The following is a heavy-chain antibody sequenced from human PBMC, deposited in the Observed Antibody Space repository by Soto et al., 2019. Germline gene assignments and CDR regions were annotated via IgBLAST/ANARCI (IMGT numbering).Heavy chain of an antibody. V-gene: IGHV3-23*01. Sequence: EVQLLESGGGLVQPGGSLRLSCAASGFTFSSYAMSWVRQAPGKGLEWVSAISGSGGSTYYADSVKGRFTISRDNSKNTLYLQMNSVRAEDRAVYYCAKDRGVYSVPALGLFDYWGQGTLVTVSS. CDR1: GFTFSSYA. J-gene: IGHJ4*02. CDR2: ISGSGGST. CDR3: AKDRGVYSVPALGLFDY. D-gene: IGHD2-2*01.